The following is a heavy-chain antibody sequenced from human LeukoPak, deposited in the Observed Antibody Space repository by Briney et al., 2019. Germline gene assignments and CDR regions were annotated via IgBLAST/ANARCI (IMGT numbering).Heavy chain of an antibody. CDR2: IKHDESEK. Sequence: GESLRLSCAASGFSFNSDWMDWVRQAPGKGLEWVANIKHDESEKNYLDSVKGRFTISRDNAQNSLYLQMNGLRVEDTAVYYCTRRLDDWGQGTLVTVSS. CDR1: GFSFNSDW. CDR3: TRRLDD. J-gene: IGHJ4*02. D-gene: IGHD3-16*01. V-gene: IGHV3-7*01.